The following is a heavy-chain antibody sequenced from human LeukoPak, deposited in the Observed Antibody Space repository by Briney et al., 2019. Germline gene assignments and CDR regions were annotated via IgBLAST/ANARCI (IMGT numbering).Heavy chain of an antibody. CDR3: ARGRWELLDY. J-gene: IGHJ4*02. V-gene: IGHV1-2*02. D-gene: IGHD1-26*01. Sequence: ASVKVSCMASGYTFTGYYMHWVRQAPGQGLEWMGWINPNSGGTNYAQKFQGRVPMPRDPSISTAYMELTRLRSDDTAVYYCARGRWELLDYWGQGTLVTVSS. CDR2: INPNSGGT. CDR1: GYTFTGYY.